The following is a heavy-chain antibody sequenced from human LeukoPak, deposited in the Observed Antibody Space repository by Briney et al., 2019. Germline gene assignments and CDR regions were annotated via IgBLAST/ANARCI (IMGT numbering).Heavy chain of an antibody. V-gene: IGHV1-46*01. CDR3: AREFGNYGDYVSTFVY. D-gene: IGHD4-17*01. CDR1: GYTFTSYY. Sequence: ASVKVSCKASGYTFTSYYMHWVRQAPGQGLEWMGIINPSGGSTSYAQKFQGRVTMTRDMSTSTVYMELSSLRSEDTAVYYCAREFGNYGDYVSTFVYWGQGTLVTVSS. CDR2: INPSGGST. J-gene: IGHJ4*02.